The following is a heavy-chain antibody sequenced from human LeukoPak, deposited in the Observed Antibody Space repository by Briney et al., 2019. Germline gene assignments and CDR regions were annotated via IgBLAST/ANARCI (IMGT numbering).Heavy chain of an antibody. Sequence: SVKVSCKASGGTFSSYAFSWVRQAPGQGLEWMGRIIPIFGTANYAQKFQGRVTITADKSTSTAYMELSSLRSEDTAVYYCASSLLRFLEWLFYEYWGQGTLVTVSS. V-gene: IGHV1-69*06. D-gene: IGHD3-3*01. J-gene: IGHJ4*02. CDR3: ASSLLRFLEWLFYEY. CDR1: GGTFSSYA. CDR2: IIPIFGTA.